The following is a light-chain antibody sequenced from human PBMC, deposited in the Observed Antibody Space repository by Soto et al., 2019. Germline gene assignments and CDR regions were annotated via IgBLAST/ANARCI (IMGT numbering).Light chain of an antibody. CDR3: QQYGSSPPKTWT. CDR1: QSVSSSY. J-gene: IGKJ1*01. Sequence: EIVMTQSPATLSVSPGARATLSCRARQSVSSSYLAWYQQKPGQAPRLLIYGASSRATGIPDRFSGSGSGTDFTLTISRLEPEDFAVYYCQQYGSSPPKTWTFGQGTKVDIK. CDR2: GAS. V-gene: IGKV3-20*01.